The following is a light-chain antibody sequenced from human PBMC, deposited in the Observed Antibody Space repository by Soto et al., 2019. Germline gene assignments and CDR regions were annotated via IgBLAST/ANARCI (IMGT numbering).Light chain of an antibody. V-gene: IGLV2-11*01. CDR2: DVN. CDR1: GSDVGGYNY. Sequence: QSAVTQPRWVSGSPGQSVTISCTGTGSDVGGYNYVSWYQQHPGKAPKLMIYDVNQRPSGVPDRFSGSKSGNTASLTISGLQAEDEADYYCCSYAGSYTYVVFGGGTKVTVL. CDR3: CSYAGSYTYVV. J-gene: IGLJ2*01.